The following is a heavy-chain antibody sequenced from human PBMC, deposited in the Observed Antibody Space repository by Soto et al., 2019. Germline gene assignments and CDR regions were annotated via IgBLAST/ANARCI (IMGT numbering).Heavy chain of an antibody. CDR3: ARGSPSNCHFIVGACYDAFDI. CDR2: IWYDGSNK. CDR1: GFTFSSYG. D-gene: IGHD1-26*01. J-gene: IGHJ3*02. V-gene: IGHV3-33*01. Sequence: PGGSLRLSCAASGFTFSSYGMHWVRQAPGKGLEWVAVIWYDGSNKYYADSVKGRFTISRDNSKNTLYLQMNSLRAEDTAVYYCARGSPSNCHFIVGACYDAFDIWGQGTMVTVSS.